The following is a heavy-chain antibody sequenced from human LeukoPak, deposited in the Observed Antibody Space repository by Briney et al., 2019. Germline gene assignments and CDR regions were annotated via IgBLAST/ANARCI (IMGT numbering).Heavy chain of an antibody. D-gene: IGHD3-10*01. V-gene: IGHV1-46*01. J-gene: IGHJ4*02. CDR1: GYTFTSYY. CDR3: AREGELLYFDY. CDR2: INPSGGST. Sequence: ASVKVSCKASGYTFTSYYMHWVRQAPGQGLEWMGIINPSGGSTSYAQKFQGRVTITADESTSTAYMELSSLRSEDTAVYYCAREGELLYFDYWGQGTLVTVSS.